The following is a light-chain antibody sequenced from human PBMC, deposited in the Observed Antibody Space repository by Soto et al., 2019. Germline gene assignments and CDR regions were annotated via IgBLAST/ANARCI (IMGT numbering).Light chain of an antibody. J-gene: IGKJ4*01. V-gene: IGKV3-20*01. CDR1: ESVSTN. CDR3: QQYGSSPLT. Sequence: EIVMTQSPATLSLSPWERATLSCRASESVSTNLAWYQQKAGQAPRLLIYGASTRATGIPARFSGSGSGTDFTLTISRLEPEDFAVYYCQQYGSSPLTFGGGTKVDIK. CDR2: GAS.